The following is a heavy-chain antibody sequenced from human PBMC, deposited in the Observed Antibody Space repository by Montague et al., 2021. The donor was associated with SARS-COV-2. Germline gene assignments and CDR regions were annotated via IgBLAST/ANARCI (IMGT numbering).Heavy chain of an antibody. J-gene: IGHJ2*01. CDR3: AREEDGECYFDF. V-gene: IGHV4-39*02. D-gene: IGHD5-24*01. CDR1: GGSISSSSYY. CDR2: IYYTGTT. Sequence: SETLSLTCTVSGGSISSSSYYWGWIRQPPGKGPEWIGSIYYTGTTYYNPSLRSRVTISVDTSKNQFSLRLSSVTAADTAVYYCAREEDGECYFDFWGRGALVTVSS.